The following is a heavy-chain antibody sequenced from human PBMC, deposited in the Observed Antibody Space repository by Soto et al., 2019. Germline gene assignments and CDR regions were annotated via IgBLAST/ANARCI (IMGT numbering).Heavy chain of an antibody. CDR1: GFTVSSNY. V-gene: IGHV3-66*01. CDR3: ARDRIAVAGNPEYFQH. Sequence: EVQLVESGGGLVQPGGSLRLSCAASGFTVSSNYMSWVRQAPGKGLEWVSVIYSGGSTYYADSVKGRFSISRDNSKNTLYLQMNRLRAEDTAVYYCARDRIAVAGNPEYFQHWGQGTLVTVSS. J-gene: IGHJ1*01. D-gene: IGHD6-19*01. CDR2: IYSGGST.